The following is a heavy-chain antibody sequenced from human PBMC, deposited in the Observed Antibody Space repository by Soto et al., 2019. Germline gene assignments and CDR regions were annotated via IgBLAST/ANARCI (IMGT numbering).Heavy chain of an antibody. CDR3: ARALYDSSGYYLPLFDY. CDR1: GFTFSSYG. CDR2: IWYDGSNK. Sequence: GGSLRLSCAASGFTFSSYGMHWVRQAPGKGLEWVAVIWYDGSNKYYADSVKGRFTISRDNSKNTLYLQMNSLRAEDTAVYYCARALYDSSGYYLPLFDYWGQGTLVTVSS. J-gene: IGHJ4*02. V-gene: IGHV3-33*01. D-gene: IGHD3-22*01.